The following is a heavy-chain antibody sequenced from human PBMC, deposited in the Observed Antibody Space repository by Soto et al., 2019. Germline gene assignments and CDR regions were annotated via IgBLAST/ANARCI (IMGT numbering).Heavy chain of an antibody. CDR3: AKDGDYIWGSYRWRGPFDY. CDR1: GFTFSSYA. J-gene: IGHJ4*02. CDR2: ISGSGGST. Sequence: HPGGSLRLSCAASGFTFSSYAMSWVRQAPGKGLEWVSAISGSGGSTYYADSVKGRFTISRDNSKNTLYLQMNSLRAEDTAVYYCAKDGDYIWGSYRWRGPFDYWGQGTLVTVSS. D-gene: IGHD3-16*02. V-gene: IGHV3-23*01.